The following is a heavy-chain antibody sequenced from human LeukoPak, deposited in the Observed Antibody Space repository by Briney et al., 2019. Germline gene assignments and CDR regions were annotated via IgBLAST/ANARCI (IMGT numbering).Heavy chain of an antibody. CDR3: ARYSSSWHANDY. CDR1: GFTFSTYW. V-gene: IGHV3-74*01. J-gene: IGHJ4*02. CDR2: ISSDGGSL. Sequence: PGGSLRLSCAATGFTFSTYWRHWVRQAPGKGLVWVSRISSDGGSLSYADSGRGRFTISRDNAKNTMYLQMNGLRAEDMAVYFCARYSSSWHANDYWGQGTLVTVSS. D-gene: IGHD6-13*01.